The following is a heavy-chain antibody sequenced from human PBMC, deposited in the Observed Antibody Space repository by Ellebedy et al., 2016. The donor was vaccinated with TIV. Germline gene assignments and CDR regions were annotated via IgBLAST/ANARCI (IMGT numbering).Heavy chain of an antibody. CDR3: AKDGPEGY. J-gene: IGHJ4*02. CDR1: GFTFSSYW. Sequence: GGSLRLXXAASGFTFSSYWMSWVRQAPGKGLEWVANIKQDGSEKYYVDSVKGRFTISRDNAKNSLYLQMNSLRAEDTALYYCAKDGPEGYWGQGTLVTVSS. D-gene: IGHD1-14*01. V-gene: IGHV3-7*03. CDR2: IKQDGSEK.